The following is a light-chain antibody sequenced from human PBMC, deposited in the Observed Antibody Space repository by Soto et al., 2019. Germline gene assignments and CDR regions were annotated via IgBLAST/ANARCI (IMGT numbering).Light chain of an antibody. CDR1: QSISNS. CDR3: QQSSTTQYT. Sequence: DIQMTQSPSSLSASVGDRVTITCRASQSISNSLNWYQQKPGNAPKVLIYAASNLQSGVPSRFSGSGSGTDFTLTINSLQPEDFATDYCQQSSTTQYTFGQGTKLEIK. CDR2: AAS. V-gene: IGKV1-39*01. J-gene: IGKJ2*01.